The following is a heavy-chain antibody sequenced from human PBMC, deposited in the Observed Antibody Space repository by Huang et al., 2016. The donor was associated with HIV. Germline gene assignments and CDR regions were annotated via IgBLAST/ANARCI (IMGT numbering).Heavy chain of an antibody. V-gene: IGHV5-51*01. CDR2: IEPGDSDT. CDR1: GFSFTNYW. Sequence: EVQLAQSGPEVKKPGESLKISCKGSGFSFTNYWIGWVRQMPGKGLAGMGIIEPGDSDTKSSPSFQGQVTISADKSISTAYLQWSSLKASDTAMYYCVRSTSGYYYRTDYWGQGTLVTVSS. CDR3: VRSTSGYYYRTDY. J-gene: IGHJ4*02. D-gene: IGHD3-22*01.